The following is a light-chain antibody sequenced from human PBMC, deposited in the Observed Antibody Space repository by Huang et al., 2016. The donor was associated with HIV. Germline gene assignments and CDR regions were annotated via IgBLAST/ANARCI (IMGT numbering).Light chain of an antibody. Sequence: DIQMSQSPSTLSASVGDRVTITCRASQSVSSWLAWYQQKPGKAPKLLSYKAATLESGVPSRVSGSGSGTEFTLTISSLEPDDFASYYCQQYNTYSTFGQGTKVEIK. CDR3: QQYNTYST. CDR1: QSVSSW. V-gene: IGKV1-5*03. J-gene: IGKJ1*01. CDR2: KAA.